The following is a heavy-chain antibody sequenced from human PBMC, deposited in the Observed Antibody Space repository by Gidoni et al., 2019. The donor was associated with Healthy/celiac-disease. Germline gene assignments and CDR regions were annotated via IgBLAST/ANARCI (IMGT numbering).Heavy chain of an antibody. CDR2: IYSGGST. V-gene: IGHV3-53*02. CDR1: GFTVSSNY. Sequence: EVQLVETGGGLIQPGGSLRLSCAASGFTVSSNYMTWVRQAPGKGLEWVSVIYSGGSTYYADSVKGRFTISRDNSKNTLYLQMNSLRAEDTAVYYCARDRGFLEWLPYPAYGMDVWGQGTTVTVSS. D-gene: IGHD3-3*01. J-gene: IGHJ6*02. CDR3: ARDRGFLEWLPYPAYGMDV.